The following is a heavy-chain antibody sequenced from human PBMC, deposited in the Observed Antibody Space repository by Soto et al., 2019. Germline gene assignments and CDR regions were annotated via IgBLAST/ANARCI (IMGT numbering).Heavy chain of an antibody. Sequence: GGSLRLSCAACGLTFSSYEMHWVRQAQGKGLEWVSYISKSGSIIYYTDSVKGRFTISRDNAKNLLYLEMNSLRAEDTAVYFCASVMLRFSYGIDVWGQGTTVTVSS. V-gene: IGHV3-48*03. J-gene: IGHJ6*02. CDR2: ISKSGSII. CDR1: GLTFSSYE. D-gene: IGHD3-3*01. CDR3: ASVMLRFSYGIDV.